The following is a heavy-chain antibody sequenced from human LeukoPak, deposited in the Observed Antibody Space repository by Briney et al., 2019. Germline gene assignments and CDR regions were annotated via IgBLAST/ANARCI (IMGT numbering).Heavy chain of an antibody. CDR3: ASSIWGFGIYYFDY. Sequence: GGSLRLSCAASGFTFSSYRMTWVRQAPGKGLEWVSYISSSSSTIYYADSVKGRFTISRDNAKNSLYLQMNSLRDEDTAVYYCASSIWGFGIYYFDYWGQGTLVTVSS. D-gene: IGHD3-10*01. CDR1: GFTFSSYR. J-gene: IGHJ4*02. CDR2: ISSSSSTI. V-gene: IGHV3-48*02.